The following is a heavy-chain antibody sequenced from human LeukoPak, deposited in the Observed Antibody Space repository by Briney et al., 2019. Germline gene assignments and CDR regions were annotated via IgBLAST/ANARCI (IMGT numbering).Heavy chain of an antibody. Sequence: SETLSLTCAVYGGSFSCYYWSWIRQPPGKGLEWIGEINHSGSTNYNPSLKSRVTISVDTSKNQFSLKLSSVTAADTAVYYCARGIYSGSYYYFDYWGQGTLVTVSS. D-gene: IGHD1-26*01. CDR3: ARGIYSGSYYYFDY. CDR2: INHSGST. J-gene: IGHJ4*02. V-gene: IGHV4-34*01. CDR1: GGSFSCYY.